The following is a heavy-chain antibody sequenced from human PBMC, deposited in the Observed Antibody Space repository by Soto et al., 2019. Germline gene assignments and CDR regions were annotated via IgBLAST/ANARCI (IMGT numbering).Heavy chain of an antibody. J-gene: IGHJ4*02. Sequence: QVQLQGSGPGLVQASQTLSLTCTVSGGPITTGGHFWSWIRRSPGKGLEWIGYIYYSGTTHYNPSLKSRVTISIDTSKKQFSLNLSSVTAADTAVYYCARAVSGSYLDSWGQGTLVTVSS. V-gene: IGHV4-31*03. CDR3: ARAVSGSYLDS. CDR1: GGPITTGGHF. CDR2: IYYSGTT. D-gene: IGHD1-26*01.